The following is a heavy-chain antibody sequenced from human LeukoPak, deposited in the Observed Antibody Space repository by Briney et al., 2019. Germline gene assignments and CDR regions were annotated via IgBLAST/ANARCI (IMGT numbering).Heavy chain of an antibody. CDR1: GFTFSTYS. V-gene: IGHV3-23*01. CDR2: LTGSGGDT. J-gene: IGHJ5*01. CDR3: ARGFDSVVVGLYNWLDS. D-gene: IGHD2-15*01. Sequence: GGSLRLSCAASGFTFSTYSMTWVRQAPGKGLEWVAGLTGSGGDTYHADSVQGRFTISRNNFRDRVYLQMHSLRVDDTAVYYCARGFDSVVVGLYNWLDSWGQGTVVTVSS.